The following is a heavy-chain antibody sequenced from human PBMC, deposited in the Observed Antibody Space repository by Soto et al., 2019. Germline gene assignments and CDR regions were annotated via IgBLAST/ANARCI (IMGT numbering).Heavy chain of an antibody. V-gene: IGHV4-59*12. J-gene: IGHJ4*02. CDR1: GGSISSGY. CDR3: ARVPDY. CDR2: IYLGGSI. Sequence: NPSETLSLTCSVSGGSISSGYWTWIRHPPGKGLEWIGYIYLGGSINYNPSLKSRVTISLDTSKTQFSLTLNSVTAADTAVYYCARVPDYWGQGTLVTVSS.